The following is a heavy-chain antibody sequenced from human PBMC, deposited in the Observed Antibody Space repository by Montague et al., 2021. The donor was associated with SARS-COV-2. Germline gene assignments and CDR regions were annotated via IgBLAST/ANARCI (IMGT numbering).Heavy chain of an antibody. CDR1: GGSISSSSYY. J-gene: IGHJ6*02. CDR2: IYYSGSN. CDR3: ARGYGDYGSGYYYGMDV. V-gene: IGHV4-39*07. Sequence: SETLSLTCTVSGGSISSSSYYWGWIRQPPGKGLEWIGSIYYSGSNYYNPSLKSRVTISVDTSKNQFSLKLSSVTAADTAVYYCARGYGDYGSGYYYGMDVWGQGTTVTVSS. D-gene: IGHD4-17*01.